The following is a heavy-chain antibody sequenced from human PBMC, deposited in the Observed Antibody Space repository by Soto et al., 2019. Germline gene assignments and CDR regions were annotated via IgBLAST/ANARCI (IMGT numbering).Heavy chain of an antibody. Sequence: QVQLVESGGGVVQPGRSLRLSCAASGFTFSSYGMHWVRQAPGKGLEWVAVISYDGSNKYYADSVKGRFTISRDNSKNTLCLQMNGLRAEDTAVYYCAKDRGSSWYGYYYYYGMDVWGQGTTVTVSS. CDR2: ISYDGSNK. V-gene: IGHV3-30*18. CDR1: GFTFSSYG. J-gene: IGHJ6*02. D-gene: IGHD6-13*01. CDR3: AKDRGSSWYGYYYYYGMDV.